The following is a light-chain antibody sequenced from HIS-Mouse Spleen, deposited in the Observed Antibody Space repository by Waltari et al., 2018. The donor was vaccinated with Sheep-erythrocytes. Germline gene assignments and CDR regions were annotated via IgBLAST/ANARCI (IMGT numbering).Light chain of an antibody. CDR1: SSDVGGYNY. CDR2: DVS. CDR3: MQGIHLPPWT. Sequence: QSALTQPRSVSGSPGQSVPISCTGTSSDVGGYNYVSWYQQHPGKAPKLMIYDVSKRPSGVPDRFSGSKSGNTASLTISGLQAEDEADYYCMQGIHLPPWTFGQGTK. V-gene: IGLV2-11*01. J-gene: IGLJ3*02.